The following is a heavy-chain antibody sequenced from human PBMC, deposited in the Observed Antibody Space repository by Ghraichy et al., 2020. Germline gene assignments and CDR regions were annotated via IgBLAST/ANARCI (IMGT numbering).Heavy chain of an antibody. CDR2: INPSGGST. CDR1: GYTFTSYY. V-gene: IGHV1-46*01. CDR3: ARDSGSDSSGWYGED. Sequence: ASVKVSCKASGYTFTSYYMHWVRQAPGQGLEWMGIINPSGGSTSYAQKFQGRVTMTRDTSTSTVYMELSSLRSEDTAVYYCARDSGSDSSGWYGEDWGQGTLVTVSS. D-gene: IGHD6-19*01. J-gene: IGHJ4*02.